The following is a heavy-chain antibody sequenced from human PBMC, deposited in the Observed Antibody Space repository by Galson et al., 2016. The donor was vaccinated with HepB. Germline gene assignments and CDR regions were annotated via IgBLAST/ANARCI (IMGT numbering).Heavy chain of an antibody. CDR1: GGSISSGSYY. V-gene: IGHV4-39*07. CDR3: ARLPYTMRVVAYHFDY. CDR2: MSYSGST. D-gene: IGHD3-22*01. Sequence: SETLSLTCTVSGGSISSGSYYWGWIRQPPGKGLEWIGSMSYSGSTSYNPSLKSRVTILVDTSKNQFSLQLNSVTAADTAVYYCARLPYTMRVVAYHFDYWGQGILVTVSS. J-gene: IGHJ4*02.